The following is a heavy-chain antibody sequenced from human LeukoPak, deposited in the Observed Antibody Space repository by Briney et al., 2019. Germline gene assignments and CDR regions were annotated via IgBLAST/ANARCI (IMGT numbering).Heavy chain of an antibody. V-gene: IGHV3-11*01. CDR1: GFTFSDYY. D-gene: IGHD3-9*01. CDR2: ISSSGSTI. J-gene: IGHJ4*02. CDR3: ARGSRRALYYFDS. Sequence: KPGGSPRLSCAASGFTFSDYYMSWIRQAPGKGLEWVSYISSSGSTIYYADSVKGRFTISRDNAKNSLSLQMNNLRAEDTAVYYCARGSRRALYYFDSWGQGTLVTVSS.